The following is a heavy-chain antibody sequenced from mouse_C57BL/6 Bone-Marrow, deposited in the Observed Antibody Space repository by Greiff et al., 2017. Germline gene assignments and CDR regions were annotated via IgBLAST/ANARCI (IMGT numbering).Heavy chain of an antibody. CDR2: ISYDGSN. CDR3: ARERGSSFFDY. Sequence: EVQLVESGPGLVKPSQSLSLTCSVTGYSITSGYYWNWIRQFPGNKLEWMGYISYDGSNNYNPSLKNRISITRDKSENQFFLKLNSVTTEDTATYYCARERGSSFFDYWGQGTTLTVSS. CDR1: GYSITSGYY. V-gene: IGHV3-6*01. J-gene: IGHJ2*01. D-gene: IGHD1-1*01.